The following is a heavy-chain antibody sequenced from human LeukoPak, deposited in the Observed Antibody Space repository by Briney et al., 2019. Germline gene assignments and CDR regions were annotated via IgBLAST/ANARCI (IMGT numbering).Heavy chain of an antibody. CDR1: GFIFSSYT. CDR3: AKDSPSAPVTSV. Sequence: GGSLRLSCTASGFIFSSYTMSWVRQAQGRGLEWVSTISGSGDNSYYADSVKGRFTISRDNSKNTLYLQMNSLRVEDTAVFYCAKDSPSAPVTSVWGQGTLVTVSS. V-gene: IGHV3-23*01. D-gene: IGHD4-17*01. J-gene: IGHJ4*02. CDR2: ISGSGDNS.